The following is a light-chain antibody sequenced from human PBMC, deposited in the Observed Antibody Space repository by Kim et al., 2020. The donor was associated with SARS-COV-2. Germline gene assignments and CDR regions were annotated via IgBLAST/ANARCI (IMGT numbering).Light chain of an antibody. CDR2: DVS. CDR1: NSDIGGYNY. J-gene: IGLJ3*02. Sequence: QSALTQPASVSGSPGQSITISCTGTNSDIGGYNYVSWYQQHPGKAPKLMIYDVSEWPSGISNRFSGSKSGNTASLTISGLQAEDEVYYYCSSYTSSSTLVFGGGTQLTVL. V-gene: IGLV2-14*01. CDR3: SSYTSSSTLV.